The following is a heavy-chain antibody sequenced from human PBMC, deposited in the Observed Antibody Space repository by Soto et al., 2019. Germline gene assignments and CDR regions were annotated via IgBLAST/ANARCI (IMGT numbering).Heavy chain of an antibody. CDR3: ARFGQWLAPTKNLFDS. J-gene: IGHJ5*01. Sequence: GGSLRLSCAASGLTFSSYAMYWVRQAPGKGLEWVAVISYDGSNKYYADSVKGRFTISRDNSKNTLYLQMNSLRAEDTAVYYCARFGQWLAPTKNLFDSWGQGTLVTGSS. CDR2: ISYDGSNK. V-gene: IGHV3-30-3*01. CDR1: GLTFSSYA. D-gene: IGHD6-19*01.